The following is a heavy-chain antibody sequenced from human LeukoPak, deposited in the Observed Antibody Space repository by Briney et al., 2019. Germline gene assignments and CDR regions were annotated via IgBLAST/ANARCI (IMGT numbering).Heavy chain of an antibody. CDR2: ISGSGGST. CDR3: AKDPANGYLNSNFDY. V-gene: IGHV3-23*01. J-gene: IGHJ4*02. CDR1: GFTFSSYA. Sequence: GGSLRLSCAASGFTFSSYAMSWVRQAPGKGLEWVSAISGSGGSTYYADSVKGRFTISRDNSKNTLYLQMNSLRAEDTAGYYCAKDPANGYLNSNFDYWGQGTLVTVSS. D-gene: IGHD2-8*01.